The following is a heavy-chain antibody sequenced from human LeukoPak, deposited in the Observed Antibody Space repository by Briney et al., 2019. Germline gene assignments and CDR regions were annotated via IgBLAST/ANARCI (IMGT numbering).Heavy chain of an antibody. CDR3: ARGAVGIAVAGPDY. Sequence: ASVKVSCKASGYTFTTYDINWVRQATGQGLEWMGWISAYNGNTNYAQKLQGRVTMTTDTSTSTAYMELRSLRSDDTAMYYCARGAVGIAVAGPDYWGQGTLVTVSS. J-gene: IGHJ4*02. D-gene: IGHD6-19*01. CDR2: ISAYNGNT. CDR1: GYTFTTYD. V-gene: IGHV1-18*01.